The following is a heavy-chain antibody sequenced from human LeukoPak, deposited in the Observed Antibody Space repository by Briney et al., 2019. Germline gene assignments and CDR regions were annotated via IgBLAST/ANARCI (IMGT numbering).Heavy chain of an antibody. CDR3: ARRSGYSGYDLDY. CDR1: GYTFTSYA. D-gene: IGHD5-12*01. Sequence: ASVMVSCKASGYTFTSYAMHWVRQAPGQRLEWMGWINAGNGNTKYSQKFQGRVTITRDTSASTAYMELSSLRSEDTAVYYCARRSGYSGYDLDYWGQGTLVTVSS. J-gene: IGHJ4*02. V-gene: IGHV1-3*01. CDR2: INAGNGNT.